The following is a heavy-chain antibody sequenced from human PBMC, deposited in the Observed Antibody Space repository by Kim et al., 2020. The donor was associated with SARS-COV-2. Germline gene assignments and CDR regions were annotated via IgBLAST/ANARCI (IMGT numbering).Heavy chain of an antibody. D-gene: IGHD6-19*01. J-gene: IGHJ2*01. Sequence: GGSLRLSCAASGFTFSSYAMSWVRQAPGKGLEWVSAISGSGGSTYYADSVKGRFTISRDNSKNTLYLQMNSLRAEDTAVYYCAKRVEYSSGWAYWYFDLWGRGTLVTVSS. CDR3: AKRVEYSSGWAYWYFDL. V-gene: IGHV3-23*01. CDR2: ISGSGGST. CDR1: GFTFSSYA.